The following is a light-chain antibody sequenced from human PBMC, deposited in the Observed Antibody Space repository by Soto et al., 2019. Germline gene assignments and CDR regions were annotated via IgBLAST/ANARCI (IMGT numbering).Light chain of an antibody. CDR2: EAS. CDR3: QQYGSLPET. J-gene: IGKJ1*01. Sequence: EIVLTQSPGTLSLSPGERATLSCRASQSVRSDYLAWYQQKPGRAPRLLIYEASSRATGIPDRFSGSGSGTEFTLTISRLEPEDFAVYFCQQYGSLPETFGQGTQVEIK. V-gene: IGKV3-20*01. CDR1: QSVRSDY.